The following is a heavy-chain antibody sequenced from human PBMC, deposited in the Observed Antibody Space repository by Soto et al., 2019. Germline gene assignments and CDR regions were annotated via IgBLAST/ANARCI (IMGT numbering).Heavy chain of an antibody. CDR3: AAGEASSRNLAPYYLDF. CDR2: IHYSGTT. Sequence: SETLSLTCTVSGGSMRNYFWTWIRQPPGEGLEWIGYIHYSGTTSFFPSYNPSLRSRVTISEDTSKNQFSLKLLSVTTADTAVYFCAAGEASSRNLAPYYLDFWGQGTLVTVS. V-gene: IGHV4-59*01. D-gene: IGHD6-13*01. J-gene: IGHJ4*02. CDR1: GGSMRNYF.